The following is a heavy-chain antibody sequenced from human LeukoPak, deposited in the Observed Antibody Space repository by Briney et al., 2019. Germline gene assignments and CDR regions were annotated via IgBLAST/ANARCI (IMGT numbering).Heavy chain of an antibody. D-gene: IGHD3-10*01. CDR2: INAYIGNT. Sequence: ASVNVSCKASGHTYTTYGISWVRQSPRHGRECLGGINAYIGNTDYAQKLQRRVTMTTDTSTSTACIELRSLRSDYTAVYYCARANMVRGVIIRNWLDPWGQGTLVTVSS. CDR1: GHTYTTYG. J-gene: IGHJ5*02. CDR3: ARANMVRGVIIRNWLDP. V-gene: IGHV1-18*04.